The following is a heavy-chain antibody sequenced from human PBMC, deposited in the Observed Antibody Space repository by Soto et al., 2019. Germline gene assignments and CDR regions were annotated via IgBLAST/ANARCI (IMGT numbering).Heavy chain of an antibody. Sequence: SETLSLTCSVSGADINTSSWTWIRQPAGKGLEWIGRIYTSASINYNPSLKGRVTLSVDTSTNQVSLRLASVTAADTAIYYCARDREAGYNFYYGMDVWGQGTTVTASS. CDR3: ARDREAGYNFYYGMDV. CDR2: IYTSASI. V-gene: IGHV4-4*07. CDR1: GADINTSS. D-gene: IGHD6-19*01. J-gene: IGHJ6*02.